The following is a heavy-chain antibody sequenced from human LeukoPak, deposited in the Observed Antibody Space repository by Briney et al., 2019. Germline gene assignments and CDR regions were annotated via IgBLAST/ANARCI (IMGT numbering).Heavy chain of an antibody. J-gene: IGHJ4*02. Sequence: GGSLRLSCAASGFTFSSYSMNWVRQAPGKGLEWVSYISSSSSTIYYAGSVKGRFTISRDNAKNSLYLQMNSLRAEDTAVYYCARVSATITDYFDYWGQGTLVTVSS. CDR1: GFTFSSYS. CDR3: ARVSATITDYFDY. V-gene: IGHV3-48*01. D-gene: IGHD5-24*01. CDR2: ISSSSSTI.